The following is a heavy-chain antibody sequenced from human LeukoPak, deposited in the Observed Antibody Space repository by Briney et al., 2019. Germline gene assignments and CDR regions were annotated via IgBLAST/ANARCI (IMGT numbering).Heavy chain of an antibody. V-gene: IGHV4-39*07. CDR1: GGSISSSSYY. CDR2: IYYSGST. J-gene: IGHJ4*02. D-gene: IGHD4-17*01. CDR3: ARGDDYGDYVIGYDY. Sequence: SETLSLTCTVSGGSISSSSYYWGWIRQPPGKGLEWIGSIYYSGSTYYNPSLKSRVTISVDTSKNQFSLKLSSVTAADTAVYYCARGDDYGDYVIGYDYWGQGTLVTVSS.